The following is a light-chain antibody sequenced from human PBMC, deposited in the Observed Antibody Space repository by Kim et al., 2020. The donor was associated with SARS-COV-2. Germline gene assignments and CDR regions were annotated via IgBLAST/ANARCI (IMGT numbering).Light chain of an antibody. CDR2: GNS. J-gene: IGLJ2*01. CDR3: QSYDSSLSGPV. V-gene: IGLV1-40*01. Sequence: RVTISCTGSSSNSGAGYDVHWYQQLPGTAPKLLIYGNSNRPSGVPDRFSGSKSGTSASLAITGLQAEDEADYYCQSYDSSLSGPVFGGGTQLTVL. CDR1: SSNSGAGYD.